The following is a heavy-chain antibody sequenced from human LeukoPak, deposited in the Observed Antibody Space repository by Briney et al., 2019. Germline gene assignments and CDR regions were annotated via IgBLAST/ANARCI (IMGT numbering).Heavy chain of an antibody. Sequence: ASVKVSCNASGYTFTSYGISWVRQAPGQGLEWMGWISAYNGNTNYAQKLQGRVTMTTDTSTSTAYMELRSLRSDDTAVYYCARGKGYSSSSSDAFDIWGQGTMVTVSS. CDR3: ARGKGYSSSSSDAFDI. J-gene: IGHJ3*02. CDR2: ISAYNGNT. V-gene: IGHV1-18*01. CDR1: GYTFTSYG. D-gene: IGHD6-6*01.